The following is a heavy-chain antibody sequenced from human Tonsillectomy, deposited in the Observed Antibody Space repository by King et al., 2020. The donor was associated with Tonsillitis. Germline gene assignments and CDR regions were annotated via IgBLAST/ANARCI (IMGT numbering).Heavy chain of an antibody. D-gene: IGHD3-22*01. V-gene: IGHV3-7*01. Sequence: QLVQSGGGLDQPGGSLKLSCAASGFTFSNYWMIWVRQAPGKGLEWVANIKQDGSEKYYVDSVKGRFTNSRDNAKNALFLQINSLRVEDTAVYYCARASSSYYDTSGYYLDFDYCGQGTLVTVSS. J-gene: IGHJ4*02. CDR1: GFTFSNYW. CDR3: ARASSSYYDTSGYYLDFDY. CDR2: IKQDGSEK.